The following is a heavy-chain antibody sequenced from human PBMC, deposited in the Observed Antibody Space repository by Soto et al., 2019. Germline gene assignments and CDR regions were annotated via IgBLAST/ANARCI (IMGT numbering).Heavy chain of an antibody. CDR1: GYTFTGYY. J-gene: IGHJ4*02. D-gene: IGHD3-22*01. V-gene: IGHV1-2*04. Sequence: NVSCKASGYTFTGYYMHWVRQAPGQGLEWMGWINPNSGGTNYAQKFQGWVNMTRDTSISTAYMELSRLRSDDTAVYYCARDLAYYYDSRTFDYWGQGTLVTVSS. CDR3: ARDLAYYYDSRTFDY. CDR2: INPNSGGT.